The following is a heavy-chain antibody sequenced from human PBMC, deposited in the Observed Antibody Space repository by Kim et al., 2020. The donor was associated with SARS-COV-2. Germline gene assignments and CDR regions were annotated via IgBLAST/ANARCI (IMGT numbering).Heavy chain of an antibody. V-gene: IGHV3-21*01. CDR3: ASNGCSGGSCYHYYGMDV. Sequence: GGSLRLSCAASGFTFSSYSMNWVRQPPGKGLEWVSSISSSSSYIYYADSVKGRFTISRDNAKNSLYLQMNSLRAEDTAVYYCASNGCSGGSCYHYYGMDVWGQGTTVTVSS. D-gene: IGHD2-15*01. J-gene: IGHJ6*02. CDR1: GFTFSSYS. CDR2: ISSSSSYI.